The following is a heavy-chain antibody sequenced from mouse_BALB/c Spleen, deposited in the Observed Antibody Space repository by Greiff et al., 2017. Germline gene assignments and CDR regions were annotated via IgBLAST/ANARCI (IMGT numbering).Heavy chain of an antibody. D-gene: IGHD2-4*01. CDR3: AREGDYDGAWFAY. Sequence: EVMLVESGGGLVKPGGSLKLSCAASGFTFSSYAMSWVRQTPEKRLEWVATISSGGSYTYYPDSVKGRFTISRDNAKNTLYLQMSSLRSEDTAMYYCAREGDYDGAWFAYWGQGTLVTVSA. CDR1: GFTFSSYA. J-gene: IGHJ3*01. V-gene: IGHV5-9-1*01. CDR2: ISSGGSYT.